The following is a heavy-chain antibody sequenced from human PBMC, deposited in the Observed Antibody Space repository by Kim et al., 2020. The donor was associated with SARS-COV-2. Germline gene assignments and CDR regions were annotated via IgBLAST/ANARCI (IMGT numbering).Heavy chain of an antibody. V-gene: IGHV3-48*03. CDR3: ARDTSRYCSGGSCFHFDY. Sequence: GGSLRLSCAASGFTFSSYEMNWVRQAPGKGLEWVSYISSSGSTIYYADSVKGRFTISRDNAKNSLYLQMNSLRAEDTAVYYCARDTSRYCSGGSCFHFDYWGQGTLVTVSS. D-gene: IGHD2-15*01. CDR2: ISSSGSTI. CDR1: GFTFSSYE. J-gene: IGHJ4*02.